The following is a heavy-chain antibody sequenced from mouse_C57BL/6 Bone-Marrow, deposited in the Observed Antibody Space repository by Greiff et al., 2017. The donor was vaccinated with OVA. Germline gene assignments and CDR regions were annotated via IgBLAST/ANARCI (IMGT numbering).Heavy chain of an antibody. Sequence: EVQWVESGGGLVQPGGSLSLSCAASGFTFTDYYMSWVRQPPGKALEWLGFIRNKANGYTTEYSASVKGRFTISRDNSQSILYLQMNALRAEDSATYYCARSRYFDVWGTGTTVTVSS. CDR3: ARSRYFDV. CDR1: GFTFTDYY. J-gene: IGHJ1*03. V-gene: IGHV7-3*01. CDR2: IRNKANGYTT.